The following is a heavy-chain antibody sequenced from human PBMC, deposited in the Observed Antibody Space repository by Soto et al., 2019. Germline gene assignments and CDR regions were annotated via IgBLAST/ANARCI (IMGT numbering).Heavy chain of an antibody. J-gene: IGHJ4*02. CDR3: PRAPVSGSYCFDF. Sequence: QVQLQESGSGLVKPSETLSLTCTVSGGSVSSGNYYWSWIRQPPGTGLEWIGYIFHTGTTNYNPSLKSRVAISLATSMNQFSLELSSVTPADTAVYYCPRAPVSGSYCFDFWGQGTPVTVSS. CDR1: GGSVSSGNYY. D-gene: IGHD1-26*01. CDR2: IFHTGTT. V-gene: IGHV4-61*01.